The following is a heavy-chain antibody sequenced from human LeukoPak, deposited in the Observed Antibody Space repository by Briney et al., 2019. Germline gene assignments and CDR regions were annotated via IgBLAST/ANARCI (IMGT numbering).Heavy chain of an antibody. V-gene: IGHV3-23*01. Sequence: GGSLRLPCAASGFTFSSYWMSWVRRAPGKGPEWVSGISGSGGNTYYADSLKGRFTISRDNSQNTLYLQMNTLRAEDTAVYYCAKVVSGYHFDYWGQGTLVTVSS. D-gene: IGHD5-12*01. CDR3: AKVVSGYHFDY. CDR1: GFTFSSYW. CDR2: ISGSGGNT. J-gene: IGHJ4*02.